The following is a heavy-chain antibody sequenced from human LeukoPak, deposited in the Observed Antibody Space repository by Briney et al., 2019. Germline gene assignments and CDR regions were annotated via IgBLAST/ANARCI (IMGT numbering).Heavy chain of an antibody. J-gene: IGHJ4*02. CDR2: ISAYNGNT. CDR1: GYTFTRYG. D-gene: IGHD2-15*01. Sequence: ASVKVSCKASGYTFTRYGITWVRQAPGQGLELMGWISAYNGNTNYAQKFKGRLTETTDTSTNTAYMELRSLRPDDTAVYYCARDFFHGHCSGLTCFLLDSWGQGSLVTVSS. CDR3: ARDFFHGHCSGLTCFLLDS. V-gene: IGHV1-18*01.